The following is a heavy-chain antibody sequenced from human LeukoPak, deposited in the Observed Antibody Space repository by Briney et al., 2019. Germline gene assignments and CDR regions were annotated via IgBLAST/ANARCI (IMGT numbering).Heavy chain of an antibody. V-gene: IGHV4-39*07. CDR3: ARENSDDSSPCFDY. J-gene: IGHJ4*02. Sequence: SETLSLTCTVSGGSISSSSYYWGWIRQPPGKGLEWIGSIYYSGSTYYNPSLKSRVTISVDTSKNQFSLKLSSVTAADTAVYYCARENSDDSSPCFDYWGQGTLVTVSS. CDR2: IYYSGST. CDR1: GGSISSSSYY. D-gene: IGHD3-22*01.